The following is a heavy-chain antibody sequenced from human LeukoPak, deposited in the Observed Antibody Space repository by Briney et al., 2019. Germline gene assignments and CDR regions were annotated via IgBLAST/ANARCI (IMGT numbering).Heavy chain of an antibody. CDR3: ARGGGQQIYYYMDV. V-gene: IGHV4-61*09. CDR1: GGSISSGSYY. CDR2: IYTSGTT. J-gene: IGHJ6*03. Sequence: SETLSLTCTVSGGSISSGSYYWSWIRQPAGKGLEWIGHIYTSGTTNYNPSLKSRVTISADTSKNQFSLKLSSVTAADTAVYYCARGGGQQIYYYMDVWGKGTTVTISS. D-gene: IGHD3-10*01.